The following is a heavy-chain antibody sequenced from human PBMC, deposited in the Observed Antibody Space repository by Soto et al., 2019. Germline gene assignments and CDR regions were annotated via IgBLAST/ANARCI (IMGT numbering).Heavy chain of an antibody. V-gene: IGHV3-64*01. Sequence: GGSLRLSCVASGFTFSSYDMHWVRQAPGKGLEYVSSISSNGGTTYYGNSVKGGFTISRDNSKNTLYLQMGSLRAEDMAVYYCVRRVSGNYDYWGQGTLVTVSS. CDR3: VRRVSGNYDY. J-gene: IGHJ4*02. CDR1: GFTFSSYD. D-gene: IGHD1-7*01. CDR2: ISSNGGTT.